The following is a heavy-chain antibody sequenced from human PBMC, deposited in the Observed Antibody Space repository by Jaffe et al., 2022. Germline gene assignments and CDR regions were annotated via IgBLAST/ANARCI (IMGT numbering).Heavy chain of an antibody. D-gene: IGHD4-17*01. Sequence: EVQLVESGGGLVKPGGSLRLSCAASGFTFSSYSMNWVRQAPGKGLEWVSSISSSSSYIYYADSVKGRFTISRDNAKNSLYLQMNSLRAEDTAVYYCARDLKLEAVTRYYFDYWGQGTLVTVSS. J-gene: IGHJ4*02. V-gene: IGHV3-21*01. CDR3: ARDLKLEAVTRYYFDY. CDR2: ISSSSSYI. CDR1: GFTFSSYS.